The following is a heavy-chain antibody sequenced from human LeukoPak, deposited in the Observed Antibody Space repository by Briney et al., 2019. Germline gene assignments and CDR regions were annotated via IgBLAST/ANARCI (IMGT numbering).Heavy chain of an antibody. V-gene: IGHV3-11*01. Sequence: GGSLRLSCAASGFIFNNYYMSWIRQAPGKGLEWVAYISHSDDTTYYADSVKGHFTVSRGNARNSLDLQVNNVRAEDTAVYYCAREGYGTGNYYFDYWGQGILVTVSS. CDR3: AREGYGTGNYYFDY. CDR2: ISHSDDTT. D-gene: IGHD3-10*01. J-gene: IGHJ4*02. CDR1: GFIFNNYY.